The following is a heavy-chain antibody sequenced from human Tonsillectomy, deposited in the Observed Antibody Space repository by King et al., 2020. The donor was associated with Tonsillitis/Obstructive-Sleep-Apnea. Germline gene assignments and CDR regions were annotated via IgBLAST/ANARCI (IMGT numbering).Heavy chain of an antibody. Sequence: QLVQSGAEVKKSGESLKISCKGSGYSFTTYWIGWVRQMPGKGLERMGIIYPGDSDTRYSPSFQGQVTISADKSINTAYVQWNSLKASDTAMYYCARHTSYSSSDYWGQGTLVTVSS. D-gene: IGHD6-6*01. CDR3: ARHTSYSSSDY. J-gene: IGHJ4*02. V-gene: IGHV5-51*01. CDR2: IYPGDSDT. CDR1: GYSFTTYW.